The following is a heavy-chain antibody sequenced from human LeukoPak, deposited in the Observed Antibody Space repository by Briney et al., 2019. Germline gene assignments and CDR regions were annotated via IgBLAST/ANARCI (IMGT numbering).Heavy chain of an antibody. V-gene: IGHV3-21*01. Sequence: PGGSLRLSCAASGFAFNDYNMNWVRQVPGKGLEWISSITSSSHYIYYGDSVKGRFTISRDNAKNSLFLQMDSLRAEDTAVYYCARVNIISDYWGQGTLVTVSS. CDR1: GFAFNDYN. CDR2: ITSSSHYI. D-gene: IGHD2/OR15-2a*01. CDR3: ARVNIISDY. J-gene: IGHJ4*02.